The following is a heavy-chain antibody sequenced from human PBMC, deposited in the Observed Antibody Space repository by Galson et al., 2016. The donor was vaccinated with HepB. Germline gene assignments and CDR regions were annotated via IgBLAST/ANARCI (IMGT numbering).Heavy chain of an antibody. V-gene: IGHV1-3*01. CDR2: INAGNGNT. CDR3: ARGYFRDGSYLYYYDRDV. D-gene: IGHD2-15*01. CDR1: GYTFTSYA. Sequence: SVKVSCKASGYTFTSYAMHWVRQAPGQRLEWMGWINAGNGNTKYSQKFQGRVTITRDTSASTAYMELSSLRSEDTAVYYRARGYFRDGSYLYYYDRDVWGQGTTVTVSS. J-gene: IGHJ6*02.